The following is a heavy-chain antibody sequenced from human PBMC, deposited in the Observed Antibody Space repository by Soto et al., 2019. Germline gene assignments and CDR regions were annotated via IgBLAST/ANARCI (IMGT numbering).Heavy chain of an antibody. CDR1: GDTFNFYS. J-gene: IGHJ1*01. CDR2: VNPILSMS. D-gene: IGHD3-10*01. CDR3: ATSYGSGHRACYC. Sequence: QVQLVQSGAEVKRPGSSVKVSCKASGDTFNFYSINWVRQAPGLGLEWMGRVNPILSMSTYAQRFQGRVTMTAYKSTSTAYMEVTGLCTDDTAIYYCATSYGSGHRACYCWRQSALVSVSS. V-gene: IGHV1-69*04.